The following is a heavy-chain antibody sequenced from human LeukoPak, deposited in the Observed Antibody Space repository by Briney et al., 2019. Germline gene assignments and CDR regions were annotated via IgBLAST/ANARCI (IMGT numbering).Heavy chain of an antibody. CDR3: AKDIAGSFGY. CDR2: ISWNSGSI. J-gene: IGHJ4*02. Sequence: PRGSLRLSCAASGFTFDDYAMHSVRQAPGKGLEWVSGISWNSGSIGYADSVKGRFTISRDNAKNSLYLQMNSLRAEDTALYYCAKDIAGSFGYWGQGTLVTVSS. CDR1: GFTFDDYA. V-gene: IGHV3-9*01.